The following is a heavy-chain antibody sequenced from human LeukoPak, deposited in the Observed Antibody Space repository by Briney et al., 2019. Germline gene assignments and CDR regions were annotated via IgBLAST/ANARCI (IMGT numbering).Heavy chain of an antibody. J-gene: IGHJ4*02. V-gene: IGHV3-21*01. CDR1: GFTFSSYS. CDR2: IRSSSSYI. D-gene: IGHD3-3*01. CDR3: ARVLANYDFWSGYPDY. Sequence: GGSLRLSCAASGFTFSSYSMNWVRQAPGKGREWVSSIRSSSSYIYYAGSGKGRFTISRDNTKNSLYLQMNRLRAEDTAVYYCARVLANYDFWSGYPDYWGQGTLVTVSS.